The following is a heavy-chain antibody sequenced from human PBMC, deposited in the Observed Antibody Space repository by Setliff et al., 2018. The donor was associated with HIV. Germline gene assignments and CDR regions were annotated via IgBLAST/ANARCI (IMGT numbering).Heavy chain of an antibody. Sequence: SETLSLTCTVSGGSISSGDYYWSWIRQPAGKRLEWIGHIYNSGSTNYNPSLKSRVTISVDTSKNQFSLKLSSVTAADTAVYYCARSVGYCSGGSCSNWFDPWGQGTLVTVSS. CDR2: IYNSGST. CDR3: ARSVGYCSGGSCSNWFDP. D-gene: IGHD2-15*01. CDR1: GGSISSGDYY. J-gene: IGHJ5*02. V-gene: IGHV4-61*09.